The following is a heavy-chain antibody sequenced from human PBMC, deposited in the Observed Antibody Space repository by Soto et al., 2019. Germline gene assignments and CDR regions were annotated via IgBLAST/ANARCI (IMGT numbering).Heavy chain of an antibody. CDR1: GFTFSSYA. CDR3: ARDKETYSSGWYFDY. V-gene: IGHV3-30-3*01. D-gene: IGHD6-19*01. CDR2: ISYDGNNK. Sequence: QVQLVESGAGVVQPGRSLRLSCAASGFTFSSYAMHWVRQAPGKGLEWVAVISYDGNNKFYADSVKGRFTISRDNSKNTLYLQMNSVRAEDTAVYYCARDKETYSSGWYFDYWGQGTLVTVSS. J-gene: IGHJ4*02.